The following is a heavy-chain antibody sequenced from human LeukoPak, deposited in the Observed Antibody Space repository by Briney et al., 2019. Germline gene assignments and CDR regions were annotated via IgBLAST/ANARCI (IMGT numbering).Heavy chain of an antibody. Sequence: SETLSLTCAVYGGSFSGYYWSWIRQPPGKGLEWIGEINHSGSTNYNPSLKSRVTISVDTSKNQFSLKPSSVTAADTAVYYCTSANIAAASYWGQGTLVTVSS. D-gene: IGHD6-13*01. CDR2: INHSGST. CDR3: TSANIAAASY. CDR1: GGSFSGYY. V-gene: IGHV4-34*01. J-gene: IGHJ4*02.